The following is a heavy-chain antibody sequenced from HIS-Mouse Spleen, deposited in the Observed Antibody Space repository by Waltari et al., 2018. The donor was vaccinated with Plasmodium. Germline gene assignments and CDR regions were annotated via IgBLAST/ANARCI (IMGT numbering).Heavy chain of an antibody. V-gene: IGHV4-31*03. J-gene: IGHJ5*02. CDR3: ARWVGNWFDP. CDR2: IYYSGST. CDR1: GGSISSGGYY. D-gene: IGHD1-26*01. Sequence: QVQLQESGPGLVKPSQTLSLTCSVSGGSISSGGYYWSWIRQHPGKGLEWIGYIYYSGSTYYNPSLKSRVTISVDTAKNQFALKVNSVTAADTAVYYCARWVGNWFDPWGQGTLVTVSS.